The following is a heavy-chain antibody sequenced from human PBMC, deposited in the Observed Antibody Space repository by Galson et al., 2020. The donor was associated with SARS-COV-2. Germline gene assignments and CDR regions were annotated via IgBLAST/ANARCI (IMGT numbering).Heavy chain of an antibody. V-gene: IGHV4-39*07. J-gene: IGHJ5*02. CDR1: GGSISSSSYY. CDR3: ARDASSGSSSWFDP. D-gene: IGHD6-6*01. CDR2: IYYSGST. Sequence: SETLSLTCTVSGGSISSSSYYWGWIRQPPGKGLEWIGSIYYSGSTYYNPSLKSRVTISVDTSKNQFSLKLSSVTAADTAVYYCARDASSGSSSWFDPWGQGTLVTVSS.